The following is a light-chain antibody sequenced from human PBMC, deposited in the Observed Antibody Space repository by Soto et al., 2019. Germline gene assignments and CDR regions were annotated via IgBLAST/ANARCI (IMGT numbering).Light chain of an antibody. CDR3: QQLNSYPHT. V-gene: IGKV1-9*01. J-gene: IGKJ4*01. CDR2: VAS. Sequence: DIQLTQSPSFLSASVGDRVTITCRASQGIDSYLAWYQQKPGKAPKLLIYVASTLQSGVPSRFSGSGSGTESTLTISSLQPEDFATYYCQQLNSYPHTFGRGTKVEIK. CDR1: QGIDSY.